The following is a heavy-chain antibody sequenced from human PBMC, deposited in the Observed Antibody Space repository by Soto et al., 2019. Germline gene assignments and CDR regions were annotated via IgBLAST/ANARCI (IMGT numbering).Heavy chain of an antibody. D-gene: IGHD2-2*01. J-gene: IGHJ6*02. V-gene: IGHV3-33*01. CDR3: ARDRIVVVPAAIYYYYGMDV. CDR2: IWYDGSNK. Sequence: QVQLVESGGGVVQPGRSLRLSCAASGFTFSSYGMHWVRQAPGKGLEWVAVIWYDGSNKYYADSVKGRFTISRDNSKNPLYLQMNSLRAEDTAVYYCARDRIVVVPAAIYYYYGMDVWGQGTTVTVSS. CDR1: GFTFSSYG.